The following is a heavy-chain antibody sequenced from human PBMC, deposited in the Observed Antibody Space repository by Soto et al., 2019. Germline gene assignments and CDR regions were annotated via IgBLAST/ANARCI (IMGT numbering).Heavy chain of an antibody. J-gene: IGHJ5*02. Sequence: SETLSLTCTVSGGSISSYYWSWIRQPPGKGLEWIGYIYYSGSTNYNPSLKSRVTLSVDTSKNQFSLKLSSVTAADTAVYYCARDGGVEGVSTWFDPWGQGTLVTVSS. CDR3: ARDGGVEGVSTWFDP. D-gene: IGHD3-10*01. CDR2: IYYSGST. CDR1: GGSISSYY. V-gene: IGHV4-59*01.